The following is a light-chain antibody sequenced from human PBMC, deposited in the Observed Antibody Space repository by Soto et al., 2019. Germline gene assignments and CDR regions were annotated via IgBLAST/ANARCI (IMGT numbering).Light chain of an antibody. Sequence: EVVLTEYPGTLSLTPGERATLSCRASQSVSSSYLAWYQQKPGHAPRLLICGASSRATGIPDRFSGSGSGTDFTLTISRLEPEDFAVYYCQQYGSSLYTFGQGTKLEIK. J-gene: IGKJ2*01. V-gene: IGKV3-20*01. CDR3: QQYGSSLYT. CDR2: GAS. CDR1: QSVSSSY.